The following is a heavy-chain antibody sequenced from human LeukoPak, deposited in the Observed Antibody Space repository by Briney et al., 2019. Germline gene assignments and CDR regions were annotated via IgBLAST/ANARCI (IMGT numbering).Heavy chain of an antibody. CDR2: INSDGSST. J-gene: IGHJ6*02. CDR3: ARLYYDFWSGYSPFGYGMDV. D-gene: IGHD3-3*01. V-gene: IGHV3-74*01. Sequence: GGSLRLSCAASGFTFSSYWMHWVRQAPGKGLVWVSRINSDGSSTSYADSVKGRFTISSDNAKNTLYLQMNSLRAEDTAVYYCARLYYDFWSGYSPFGYGMDVWGQGTTVTVSS. CDR1: GFTFSSYW.